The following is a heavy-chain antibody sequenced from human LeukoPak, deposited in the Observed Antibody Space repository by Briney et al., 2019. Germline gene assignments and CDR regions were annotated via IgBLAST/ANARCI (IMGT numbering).Heavy chain of an antibody. J-gene: IGHJ6*03. CDR2: ISWNSGSI. CDR3: ALSYDPNYYYYMDV. D-gene: IGHD3-16*01. V-gene: IGHV3-9*01. CDR1: GFTFSSYG. Sequence: PGGSLRLSCAASGFTFSSYGMSWVRQAPGKGLEWVSGISWNSGSIGYADSVKGRFTISRDNAKNSLYLQMNSLRAEDTALYYCALSYDPNYYYYMDVWGKGTTVTISS.